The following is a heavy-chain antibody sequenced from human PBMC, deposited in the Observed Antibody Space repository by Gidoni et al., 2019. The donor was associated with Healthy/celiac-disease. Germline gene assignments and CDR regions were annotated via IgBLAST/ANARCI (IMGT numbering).Heavy chain of an antibody. D-gene: IGHD2-2*01. Sequence: QVQLVQSGAAVKKPGPSGKVTCKASGDTITGYYMHWVRQSPGQGLEWMGWINPNSGGTNYAQKFQGRVTMTRDTSISTAYMELSRLRSDDTAVYYCARDRGYCSSTSCHNWFDPWGQGTLVTVSS. V-gene: IGHV1-2*02. CDR3: ARDRGYCSSTSCHNWFDP. CDR2: INPNSGGT. CDR1: GDTITGYY. J-gene: IGHJ5*02.